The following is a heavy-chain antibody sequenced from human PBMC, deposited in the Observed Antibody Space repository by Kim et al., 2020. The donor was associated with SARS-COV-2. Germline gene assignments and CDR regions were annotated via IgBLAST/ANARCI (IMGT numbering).Heavy chain of an antibody. CDR1: GDSVSSNSAA. CDR3: ARRTSSGGIYHGMDV. CDR2: IYYRSKWYN. V-gene: IGHV6-1*01. J-gene: IGHJ6*02. D-gene: IGHD6-6*01. Sequence: SQTLSLTCANSGDSVSSNSAAWHWIRRSPSRGLEWLGRIYYRSKWYNDYAVSVKSRIIINPDTSKNQLSLQLNSVTPEDTAVYYCARRTSSGGIYHGMDVWGQGTTVIVSS.